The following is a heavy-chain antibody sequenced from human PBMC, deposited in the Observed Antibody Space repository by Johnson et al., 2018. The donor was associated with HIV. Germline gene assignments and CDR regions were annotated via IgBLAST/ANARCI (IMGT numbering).Heavy chain of an antibody. V-gene: IGHV3-30*04. Sequence: QVQLVESGGGLVQPGGSLRLSCAASGFTFSSYAMHWVRQAPGKGLEWLAVISYDGSNNYYADSVKGPFTISRANSKKTLSLQMARLRAEDTAVYYCASGGVGRYDSSASPQRAFDIWGQGTMVTVSS. D-gene: IGHD3-22*01. CDR1: GFTFSSYA. CDR3: ASGGVGRYDSSASPQRAFDI. J-gene: IGHJ3*02. CDR2: ISYDGSNN.